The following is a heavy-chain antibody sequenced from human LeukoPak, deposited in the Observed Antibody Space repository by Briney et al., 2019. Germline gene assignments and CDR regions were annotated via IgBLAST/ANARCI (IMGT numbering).Heavy chain of an antibody. J-gene: IGHJ4*02. D-gene: IGHD3-10*01. CDR1: GYTLTELS. CDR3: ATPPRDYFGSGSYGAFDY. V-gene: IGHV1-24*01. Sequence: GASVKVSCKVSGYTLTELSMHWVRQAPGKGLEWMGGFDPEDGETIYAQKFQDRVTMTEDTSTDTAYLELSSLRSEDTALYYCATPPRDYFGSGSYGAFDYWGQGTLVTVSS. CDR2: FDPEDGET.